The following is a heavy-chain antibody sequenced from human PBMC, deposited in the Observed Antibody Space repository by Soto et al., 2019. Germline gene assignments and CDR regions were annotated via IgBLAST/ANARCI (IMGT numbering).Heavy chain of an antibody. CDR3: ARGKGMEENYFYYGLDI. Sequence: ASVKVSCKASGYTFSTYAMHWVRQAPGQSLEWMGWLNGGTGQTRYSQKFQDRVIITRDTSASTGYMELSSLTSEGTAVYYCARGKGMEENYFYYGLDIWGQGTRVTVSS. J-gene: IGHJ6*02. CDR2: LNGGTGQT. D-gene: IGHD1-1*01. V-gene: IGHV1-3*01. CDR1: GYTFSTYA.